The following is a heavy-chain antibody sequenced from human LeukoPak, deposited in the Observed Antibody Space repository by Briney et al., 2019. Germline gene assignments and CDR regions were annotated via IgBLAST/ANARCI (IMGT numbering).Heavy chain of an antibody. CDR2: IWYDGSNK. CDR1: GFTLSSYG. V-gene: IGHV3-33*01. J-gene: IGHJ4*02. D-gene: IGHD6-19*01. Sequence: GGSLRLSCAASGFTLSSYGMHWVRQAPGKGLEWVAVIWYDGSNKYYADSVKGRFTISRDNSKNTLYLQMNSLRAEDTAVYYCARDSSSGWYPPNFDYWGQGTLVTVSS. CDR3: ARDSSSGWYPPNFDY.